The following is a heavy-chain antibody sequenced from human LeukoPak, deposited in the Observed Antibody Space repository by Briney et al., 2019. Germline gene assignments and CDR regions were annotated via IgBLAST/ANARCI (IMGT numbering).Heavy chain of an antibody. CDR2: IKSKTDGGTT. CDR1: GFTLSNAW. CDR3: TADYYDSSGYYYVY. Sequence: GGSLRLSCAASGFTLSNAWMSWVRQAPGKGLEWVGRIKSKTDGGTTDYAAPVKVRFPISTHDSKNTLYLQMHSLQPEDTAVYYCTADYYDSSGYYYVYWRQGTLVTVSS. D-gene: IGHD3-22*01. J-gene: IGHJ4*02. V-gene: IGHV3-15*01.